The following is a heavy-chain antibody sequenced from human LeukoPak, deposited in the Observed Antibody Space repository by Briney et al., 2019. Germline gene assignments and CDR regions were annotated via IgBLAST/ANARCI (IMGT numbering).Heavy chain of an antibody. Sequence: PSQTLSLTCTVSGGSISSGSYYWSWIRQPAGKGLEWIGRIYTSGSTNYNPSLKSRVTMSVDTSKNQFSLKLSSVTAADTAVYYCARGGRVVVIKSDYYYYYTDVWGKGTTVTVSS. CDR3: ARGGRVVVIKSDYYYYYTDV. CDR2: IYTSGST. D-gene: IGHD3-22*01. CDR1: GGSISSGSYY. V-gene: IGHV4-61*02. J-gene: IGHJ6*03.